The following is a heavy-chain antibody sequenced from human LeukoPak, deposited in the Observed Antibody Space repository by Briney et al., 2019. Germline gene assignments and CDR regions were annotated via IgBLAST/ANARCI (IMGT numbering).Heavy chain of an antibody. D-gene: IGHD3-9*01. CDR1: GFTFSSYS. V-gene: IGHV3-21*04. J-gene: IGHJ4*02. CDR3: AKGRVKYYFDY. CDR2: ISSSSSYI. Sequence: GGSLRLSCAASGFTFSSYSMNWVRQAPGKGLEWVSSISSSSSYIYYADSVKGRFTISRDNAKNSLYLQMNSLRAEDTAVYYCAKGRVKYYFDYWGQGTLVTVSS.